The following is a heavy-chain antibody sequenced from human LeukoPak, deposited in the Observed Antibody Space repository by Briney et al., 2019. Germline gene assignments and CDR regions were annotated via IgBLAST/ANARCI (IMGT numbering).Heavy chain of an antibody. CDR1: GFTFTSSA. Sequence: SVKVSCKASGFTFTSSAVQWVRQARGQRLEWIEWIVVGSGNTNYAQKFQERVTITRDMSTSTAYMELSSLRSEDTAVYYCAADQAEYCDGDCYNVWGQGTTVTVSS. CDR2: IVVGSGNT. CDR3: AADQAEYCDGDCYNV. J-gene: IGHJ6*02. D-gene: IGHD2-21*01. V-gene: IGHV1-58*01.